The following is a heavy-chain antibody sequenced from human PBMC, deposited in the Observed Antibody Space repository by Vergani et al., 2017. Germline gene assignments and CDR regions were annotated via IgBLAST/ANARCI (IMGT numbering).Heavy chain of an antibody. J-gene: IGHJ4*02. CDR3: ARSGSSGDYGYFDY. Sequence: QVQLQELGPGLVKPSQTLSLTCTVSGGSISSGGYYWSWIRQHPGKGLECIGYIYYSGSTYYNPSLKSRVTISVDTSKNQFSLKLSSVTAADTAVYYCARSGSSGDYGYFDYWGQGTLVTVSS. D-gene: IGHD4-17*01. CDR2: IYYSGST. CDR1: GGSISSGGYY. V-gene: IGHV4-31*03.